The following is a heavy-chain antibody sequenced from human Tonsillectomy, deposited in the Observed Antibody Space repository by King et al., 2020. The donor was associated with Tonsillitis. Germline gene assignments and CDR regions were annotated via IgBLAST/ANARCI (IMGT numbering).Heavy chain of an antibody. V-gene: IGHV1-18*01. J-gene: IGHJ4*02. CDR3: GREAGGIEGDY. D-gene: IGHD3-16*01. CDR1: GYTFTNYG. Sequence: VQLVESGAEVKKPGASGKVSCKASGYTFTNYGITWVRQAPGQGLEWVGWISTDKGYTNYAQKLQGRVTMTTDTSTSTAYMELRSLTSDDTAVYYCGREAGGIEGDYWGQGTLVTVSS. CDR2: ISTDKGYT.